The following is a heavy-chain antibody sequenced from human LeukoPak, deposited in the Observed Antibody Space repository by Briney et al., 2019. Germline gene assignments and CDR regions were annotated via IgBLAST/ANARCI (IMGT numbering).Heavy chain of an antibody. CDR3: AKGGYDSSGYFDY. Sequence: PGGSLRLSCAASGFTFSSYWMHWVRQAPGKGLVWVSRISTDGSTTTYADSVKGRFTISRDNAKNSLYLQMNSLRAEDTALYYCAKGGYDSSGYFDYWGQGTLVTVSS. J-gene: IGHJ4*02. CDR2: ISTDGSTT. V-gene: IGHV3-74*01. D-gene: IGHD3-22*01. CDR1: GFTFSSYW.